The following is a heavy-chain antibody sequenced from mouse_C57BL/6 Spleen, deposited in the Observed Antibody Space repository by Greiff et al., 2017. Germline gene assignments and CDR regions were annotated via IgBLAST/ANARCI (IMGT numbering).Heavy chain of an antibody. Sequence: VKLMESGPGLVQPSQSLSITCTVSGFSLTSYGVHWVRQSPGTGLEWLGVIWSGGSTDYNAAFISRLSISKDNSKSQVFFKMNSLQADDTAIYYCARITTVRDLYAMDYWGQGTSVTVSS. CDR3: ARITTVRDLYAMDY. CDR2: IWSGGST. V-gene: IGHV2-2*01. J-gene: IGHJ4*01. D-gene: IGHD1-1*01. CDR1: GFSLTSYG.